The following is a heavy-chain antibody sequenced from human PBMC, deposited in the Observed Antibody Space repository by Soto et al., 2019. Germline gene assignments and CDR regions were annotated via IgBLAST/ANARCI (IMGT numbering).Heavy chain of an antibody. J-gene: IGHJ4*02. D-gene: IGHD3-22*01. CDR2: IYYSGST. CDR3: ARDYYYYDSSGYYRWIDY. V-gene: IGHV4-31*03. CDR1: GGSISSGGYY. Sequence: SETLSLTCTVSGGSISSGGYYWSWIRQHPGKGLEWIGYIYYSGSTYYNPSLKSRVTISVDTSKNQFSLKLSSVTAADTAVYYCARDYYYYDSSGYYRWIDYWGQGTLVTVSS.